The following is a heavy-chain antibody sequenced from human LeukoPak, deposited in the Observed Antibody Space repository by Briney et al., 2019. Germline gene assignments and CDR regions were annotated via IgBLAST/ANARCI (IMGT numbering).Heavy chain of an antibody. V-gene: IGHV1-24*01. Sequence: GASVKVSCKVSGYTLTELSMHWVRQAPGKGLEWMGGFDPEDGEAFYAQKFQGRATMTEDTSTDTAYMELSSLRSEDTAVYYYATHPLGYFDSWGQGTQVTVSS. CDR2: FDPEDGEA. J-gene: IGHJ4*02. CDR1: GYTLTELS. CDR3: ATHPLGYFDS.